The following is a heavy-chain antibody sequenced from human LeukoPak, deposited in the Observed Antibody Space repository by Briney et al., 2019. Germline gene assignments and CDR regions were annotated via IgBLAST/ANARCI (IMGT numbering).Heavy chain of an antibody. Sequence: SQTLSLTCTVSGGSISSGSYYWSWIRQPAGKGLEWIGRVYSGGSTHYNPSLKSRVTISIDTSKNQFSLHLTSVTAADTAVYYCARRSLTALSWFDPWGQGALVTVSS. J-gene: IGHJ5*02. CDR1: GGSISSGSYY. CDR2: VYSGGST. CDR3: ARRSLTALSWFDP. V-gene: IGHV4-61*02. D-gene: IGHD5-18*01.